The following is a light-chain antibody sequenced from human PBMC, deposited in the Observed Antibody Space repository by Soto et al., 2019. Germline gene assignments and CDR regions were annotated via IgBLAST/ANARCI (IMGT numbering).Light chain of an antibody. CDR2: GVR. CDR1: SNDIGAYDY. Sequence: QSALTQPTSVSGSPGQSITISCTGNSNDIGAYDYVSWYQQHPGKAPRLLIHGVRNRPSGISSRFSASKSGLTASLAISGLQAEDEAHYYCTSFTSSTTLVFGGGTKVTVL. J-gene: IGLJ2*01. CDR3: TSFTSSTTLV. V-gene: IGLV2-14*01.